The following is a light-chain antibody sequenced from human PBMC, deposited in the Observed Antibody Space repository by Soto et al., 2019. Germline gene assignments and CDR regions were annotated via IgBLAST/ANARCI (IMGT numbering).Light chain of an antibody. CDR2: TAS. Sequence: AIQMTQSPSSLSASVGDRVTITCRASQGIRNDLGWYQQKPGKAPNLLIYTASSLQSGVPSRFSGSGSGTDFTLTISSLQPEDFATYYCLQDYNFPLTFGGGTKVEIK. J-gene: IGKJ4*01. CDR1: QGIRND. CDR3: LQDYNFPLT. V-gene: IGKV1-6*01.